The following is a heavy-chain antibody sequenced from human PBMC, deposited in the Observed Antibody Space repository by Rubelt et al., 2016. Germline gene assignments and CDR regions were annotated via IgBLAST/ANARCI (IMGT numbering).Heavy chain of an antibody. CDR3: ARYCTVTTCGYRGMDV. J-gene: IGHJ6*02. Sequence: EVQLVESGGGLVQPGGSLRLSCAASGFTFGNYWVNWVRQAPGKGLECVASIHEDGSIQYHADSVKGRLTISRDNAKNSLHVQMTGRGAEDTAMYYCARYCTVTTCGYRGMDVWGQGTTVTVSS. D-gene: IGHD2-8*02. CDR2: IHEDGSIQ. V-gene: IGHV3-7*01. CDR1: GFTFGNYW.